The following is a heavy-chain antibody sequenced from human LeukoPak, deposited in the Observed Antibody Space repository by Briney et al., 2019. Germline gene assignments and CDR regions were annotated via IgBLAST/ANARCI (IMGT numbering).Heavy chain of an antibody. CDR1: GYTFSSYG. D-gene: IGHD3-22*01. V-gene: IGHV1-18*01. J-gene: IGHJ4*02. CDR3: ARDSSPMVVVVIMDY. Sequence: ASVKVSCKASGYTFSSYGISWVRQASGQGPEWMGWISGYNGNTEYAQKFQGRVTMTTDTPTSTAYMELKSLRSDDAAVYYCARDSSPMVVVVIMDYWGQGTLVTVSS. CDR2: ISGYNGNT.